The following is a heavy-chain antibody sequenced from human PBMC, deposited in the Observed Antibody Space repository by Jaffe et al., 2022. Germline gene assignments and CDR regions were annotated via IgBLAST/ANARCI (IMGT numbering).Heavy chain of an antibody. Sequence: EVQLVESGGVVVQPGGSLRLSCAASGFTFDDYAMHWVRQAPGKGLEWVSLISWDGGSTYYADSVKGRFTISRDNSKNSLYLQMNSLRAEDTALYYCAKNGLEYYYYMDVWGKGTTVTVSS. D-gene: IGHD5-12*01. CDR2: ISWDGGST. CDR3: AKNGLEYYYYMDV. V-gene: IGHV3-43D*04. CDR1: GFTFDDYA. J-gene: IGHJ6*03.